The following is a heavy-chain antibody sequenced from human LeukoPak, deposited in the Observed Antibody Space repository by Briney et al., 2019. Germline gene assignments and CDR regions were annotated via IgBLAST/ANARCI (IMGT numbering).Heavy chain of an antibody. V-gene: IGHV3-74*01. CDR1: GVTFSNYW. CDR2: IIQDGSVT. D-gene: IGHD3-16*01. J-gene: IGHJ4*02. CDR3: ATDDYRGLGY. Sequence: GGSLRLSCAASGVTFSNYWMHWVRQAPGKGLVWVSHIIQDGSVTFYADSVKGRFTISRDNAKNTVYLQMNSLRTEDTAVYYCATDDYRGLGYWGQGTLVTVSS.